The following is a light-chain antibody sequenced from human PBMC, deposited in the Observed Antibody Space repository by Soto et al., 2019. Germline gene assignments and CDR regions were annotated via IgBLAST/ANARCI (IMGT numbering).Light chain of an antibody. V-gene: IGKV3-20*01. J-gene: IGKJ4*01. CDR1: QTVSSSY. CDR2: GAS. Sequence: EIVLTQSPGTLSLSPGGRATLSCRASQTVSSSYLAWYQQKPGQAPRFLIYGASTRATGIPDRFSGSGSGTDFTLTISRLEPEDVAVYYCQQYGSFLLTFGGGTKVDIK. CDR3: QQYGSFLLT.